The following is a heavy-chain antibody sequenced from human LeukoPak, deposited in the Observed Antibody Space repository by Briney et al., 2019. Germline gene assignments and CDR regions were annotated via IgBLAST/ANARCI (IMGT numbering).Heavy chain of an antibody. V-gene: IGHV4-59*01. CDR2: IYYSGST. Sequence: SETLSLTCTVSGGSISSYYWSWIRQPPGKGLEWIGYIYYSGSTNYNPSLKSRVTISVDTSKNQFSLKLSSVTAADTAVYYCARLSGVLRFLEWSQDAFDIWGQGTMVTVSS. D-gene: IGHD3-3*01. CDR3: ARLSGVLRFLEWSQDAFDI. J-gene: IGHJ3*02. CDR1: GGSISSYY.